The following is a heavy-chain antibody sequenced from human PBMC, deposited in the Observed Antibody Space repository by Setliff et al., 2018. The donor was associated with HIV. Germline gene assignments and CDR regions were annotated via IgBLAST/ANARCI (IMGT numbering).Heavy chain of an antibody. CDR2: ISPFNGKT. V-gene: IGHV1-18*01. CDR1: SYSFTNFG. CDR3: ARAGTTVTLAAYCHL. D-gene: IGHD1-7*01. J-gene: IGHJ1*01. Sequence: ASVKVSCKAPSYSFTNFGISWLRQAPGHGPEWMGWISPFNGKTNYALKFQGRVSLTTDTSTSTAYLELRSLKSDDTAIYYCARAGTTVTLAAYCHLWGQGTLVTAPQ.